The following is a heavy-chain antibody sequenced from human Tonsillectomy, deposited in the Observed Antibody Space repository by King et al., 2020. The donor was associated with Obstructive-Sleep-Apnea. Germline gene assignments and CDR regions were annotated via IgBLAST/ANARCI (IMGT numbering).Heavy chain of an antibody. CDR1: GYMFIGHW. CDR2: IYPSDSDT. V-gene: IGHV5-51*01. D-gene: IGHD6-6*01. J-gene: IGHJ4*02. CDR3: ARGLEFSSSNYDY. Sequence: QLVQSGAEVKKPGESLKISCKGSGYMFIGHWIAWVRQMPEKGLEWMGIIYPSDSDTRYSPSFEGHVTISADKSISTAYLQWSSLKASDTAMYFCARGLEFSSSNYDYWGQGTLVTVSS.